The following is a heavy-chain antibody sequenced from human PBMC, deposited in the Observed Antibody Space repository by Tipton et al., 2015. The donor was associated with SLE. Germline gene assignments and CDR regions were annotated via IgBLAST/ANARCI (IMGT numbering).Heavy chain of an antibody. CDR3: ARSSAGPED. J-gene: IGHJ4*02. CDR2: IYSGGYT. Sequence: SLRLSCAVSGLTVSSSYMSWVRQAPGKGLEWVSVIYSGGYTYYADSVKGRFTISRDNPKNTLFLQMNRLRPDDTAVYYCARSSAGPEDWGQGTLFTVSS. CDR1: GLTVSSSY. D-gene: IGHD6-13*01. V-gene: IGHV3-53*05.